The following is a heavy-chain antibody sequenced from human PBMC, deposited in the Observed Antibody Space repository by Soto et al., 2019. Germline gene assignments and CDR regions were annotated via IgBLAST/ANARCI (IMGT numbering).Heavy chain of an antibody. J-gene: IGHJ6*02. V-gene: IGHV1-18*01. Sequence: SVXVSCKASGYRFTSYGIGWVRQAPGQGLEWMGWINAYNGNTNYAQNLQGRVTLTTDTSPSTAYMELRSLRSNDTAVYYCAMVDVYVTPSPQDVWGQGTTVTVSS. CDR2: INAYNGNT. CDR1: GYRFTSYG. CDR3: AMVDVYVTPSPQDV. D-gene: IGHD3-16*01.